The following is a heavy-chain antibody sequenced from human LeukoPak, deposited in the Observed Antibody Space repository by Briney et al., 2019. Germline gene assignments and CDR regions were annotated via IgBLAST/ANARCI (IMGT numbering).Heavy chain of an antibody. CDR2: ISYDGSDK. Sequence: GRSLRLSCAASGFTFSSYGMHWVRQAPGKGLEWVAVISYDGSDKYYADSVKGRFTVSRDNSKNTLYVQMNSLRAEDTAVYYCTKERGAEYLQYWGQGTLVTASS. J-gene: IGHJ1*01. CDR1: GFTFSSYG. CDR3: TKERGAEYLQY. V-gene: IGHV3-30*18.